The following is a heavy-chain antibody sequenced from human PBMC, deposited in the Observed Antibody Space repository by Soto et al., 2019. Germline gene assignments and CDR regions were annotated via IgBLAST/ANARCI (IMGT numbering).Heavy chain of an antibody. CDR2: IWYDGSNK. D-gene: IGHD3-22*01. CDR3: ASDAADSSGYYFDY. CDR1: GFTFSSYG. V-gene: IGHV3-33*01. Sequence: GESLKISCAASGFTFSSYGMHWVRQAPGKGLEWVAVIWYDGSNKYYADSVKGRFTISRDNSKNTLYLQMNSLRAEDTAVYYCASDAADSSGYYFDYWGQGTLVTVSS. J-gene: IGHJ4*02.